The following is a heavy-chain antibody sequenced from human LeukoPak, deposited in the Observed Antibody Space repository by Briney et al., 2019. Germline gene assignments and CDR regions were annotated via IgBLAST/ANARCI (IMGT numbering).Heavy chain of an antibody. D-gene: IGHD6-19*01. Sequence: GGSLRLSCAASGFTFSSYAMSWVRQAPGKGLEWVSAISGSGGSTYYADSVKGRFTISRDNSRNTLYLQMNSLRAEDTAVYYCAKAKLFAVAGTRSPFDYWGQGTLVTVSS. J-gene: IGHJ4*02. CDR2: ISGSGGST. CDR3: AKAKLFAVAGTRSPFDY. CDR1: GFTFSSYA. V-gene: IGHV3-23*01.